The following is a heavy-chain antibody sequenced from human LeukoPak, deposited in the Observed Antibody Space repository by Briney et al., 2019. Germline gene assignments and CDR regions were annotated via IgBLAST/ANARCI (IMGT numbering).Heavy chain of an antibody. J-gene: IGHJ4*02. V-gene: IGHV3-74*01. CDR3: ARAMVATIGFDY. CDR1: GFTFSSYW. D-gene: IGHD5-12*01. Sequence: QPGGSLRLSCAASGFTFSSYWMHWVRQAPGKGLVWVSRINSDGSSTSYADSVKGRFTISRDNAKNTLYLQMNSLRAEDTAVYYCARAMVATIGFDYWGQGTLVTVSS. CDR2: INSDGSST.